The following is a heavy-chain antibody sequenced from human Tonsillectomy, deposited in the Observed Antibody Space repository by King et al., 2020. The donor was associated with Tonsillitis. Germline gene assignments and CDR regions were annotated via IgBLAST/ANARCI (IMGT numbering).Heavy chain of an antibody. J-gene: IGHJ3*02. CDR1: GFTFDDYA. CDR3: ARASCGGLVGGGGWNI. V-gene: IGHV3-9*01. D-gene: IGHD2-21*01. CDR2: ISWNSGSI. Sequence: VQLVESGGGLVQPGRSLRLSCAASGFTFDDYAMHWVRHAPGKGLEWGSGISWNSGSIGYADSVKGRFTISRDNAKNSLYLQMNSLRAEEAALYYCARASCGGLVGGGGWNIWGQGTMVTVSS.